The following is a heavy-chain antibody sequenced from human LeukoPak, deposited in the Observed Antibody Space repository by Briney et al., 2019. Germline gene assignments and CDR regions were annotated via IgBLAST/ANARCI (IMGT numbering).Heavy chain of an antibody. V-gene: IGHV4-31*03. CDR2: IYYSGST. Sequence: PSQTLSLTCTVSGGSISSGGYSWTRIRQHPGKGLEWIGYIYYSGSTYYNPSLKSRITISVDTSKNQFSLKLSSVTAADTAVYYCARGVDIVATDWFDPWGQGTLVTVSS. D-gene: IGHD5-12*01. J-gene: IGHJ5*02. CDR3: ARGVDIVATDWFDP. CDR1: GGSISSGGYS.